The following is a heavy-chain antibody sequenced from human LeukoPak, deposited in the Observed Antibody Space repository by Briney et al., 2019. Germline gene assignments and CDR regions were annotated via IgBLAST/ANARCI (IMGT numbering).Heavy chain of an antibody. J-gene: IGHJ6*03. CDR1: GFTFSSYA. CDR3: AKLSGYYYYMDV. Sequence: VGSLRLSCAASGFTFSSYAMSWVRQAPGKGLEWVSAISGSGGSTYYADSVKGRFTISRDNSKNTLYLQMNSLRAEDTAVYYCAKLSGYYYYMDVWGKGTTVTVSS. CDR2: ISGSGGST. D-gene: IGHD3-3*01. V-gene: IGHV3-23*01.